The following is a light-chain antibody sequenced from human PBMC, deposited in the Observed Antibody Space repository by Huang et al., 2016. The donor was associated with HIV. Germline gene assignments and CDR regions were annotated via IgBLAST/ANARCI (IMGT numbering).Light chain of an antibody. CDR1: QSVSSN. Sequence: EIVMTQSPATLSVSPGERATPSCRASQSVSSNLAWYQQKPGQAPRLLIYGASTRATSIPARFSCRGSGTEFTLIISSLQSEDFAVYYCQQYNNWPPWTFGQGTKVEIK. V-gene: IGKV3-15*01. J-gene: IGKJ1*01. CDR3: QQYNNWPPWT. CDR2: GAS.